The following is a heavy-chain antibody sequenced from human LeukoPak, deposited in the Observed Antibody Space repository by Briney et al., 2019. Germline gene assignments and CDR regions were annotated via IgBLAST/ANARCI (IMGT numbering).Heavy chain of an antibody. V-gene: IGHV3-23*01. CDR1: GFTFSSYA. D-gene: IGHD2-2*02. Sequence: PGGSLRLSCAASGFTFSSYATSWVRQAPGKGLEWVSAISGSGGSTYYADSVKGRFTISRDNSKNTLYLQMNSLRAEDTAVYYCAKNYCSSTSCYTGGYYWGQGTLVTVSS. J-gene: IGHJ4*02. CDR3: AKNYCSSTSCYTGGYY. CDR2: ISGSGGST.